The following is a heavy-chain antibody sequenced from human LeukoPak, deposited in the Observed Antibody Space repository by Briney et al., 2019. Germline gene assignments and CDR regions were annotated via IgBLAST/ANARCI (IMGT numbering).Heavy chain of an antibody. CDR2: IKPDGSEK. CDR1: GFNFSSHY. CDR3: ARMSSYCDY. V-gene: IGHV3-7*01. D-gene: IGHD2-2*01. J-gene: IGHJ4*02. Sequence: PWGSLRLSCVASGFNFSSHYMKWVRQTSGKGLESVATIKPDGSEKYYVDSVKGRFTISRDNAKSSLYLQMNSLRADDTGVYFCARMSSYCDYWGQGTLVTVSS.